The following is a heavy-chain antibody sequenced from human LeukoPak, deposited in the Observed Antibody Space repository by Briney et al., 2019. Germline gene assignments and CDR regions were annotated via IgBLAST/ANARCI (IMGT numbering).Heavy chain of an antibody. CDR1: GFTFSSSW. CDR2: INQDGSGT. Sequence: PGGSLRLSCAASGFTFSSSWMTWVRQAPGKGLEWVANINQDGSGTYYVDSVKGRFTVSRDSAKNSLYLQMNSLRADDTAVYYCVRDFNPAGSSSGWATCAHWGQGTLVTVSS. D-gene: IGHD6-19*01. V-gene: IGHV3-7*05. J-gene: IGHJ4*02. CDR3: VRDFNPAGSSSGWATCAH.